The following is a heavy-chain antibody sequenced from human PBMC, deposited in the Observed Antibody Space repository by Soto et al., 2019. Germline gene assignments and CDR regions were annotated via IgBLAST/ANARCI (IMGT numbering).Heavy chain of an antibody. CDR2: IDPSDSYT. Sequence: GESLKISCKGSGYSFTSYWIGWVRQMPGKGLEWMGRIDPSDSYTNYSPSFQGHVTISADKSISTAYLQWSSLKASDTAMYYWATLRGGLGELLTYGGRGPLVTVSS. D-gene: IGHD3-10*01. J-gene: IGHJ4*02. CDR1: GYSFTSYW. CDR3: ATLRGGLGELLTY. V-gene: IGHV5-10-1*01.